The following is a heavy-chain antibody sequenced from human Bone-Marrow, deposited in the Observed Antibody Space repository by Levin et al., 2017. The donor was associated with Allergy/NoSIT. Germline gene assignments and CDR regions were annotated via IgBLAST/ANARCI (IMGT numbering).Heavy chain of an antibody. D-gene: IGHD6-13*01. Sequence: NSSETLSLTCAVYGGSFSGYYWSWIRQPPGKGLEWIGEINHSGSTNYNPSLKSRVTISVDTSKNQFSLKLSSVTAADTAVYYCARGTQIAGASFDYWGQGTLVTVSS. CDR3: ARGTQIAGASFDY. J-gene: IGHJ4*02. CDR2: INHSGST. CDR1: GGSFSGYY. V-gene: IGHV4-34*01.